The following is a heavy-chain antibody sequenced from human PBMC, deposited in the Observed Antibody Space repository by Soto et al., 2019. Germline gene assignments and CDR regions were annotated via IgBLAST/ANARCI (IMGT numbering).Heavy chain of an antibody. CDR1: GYTFTSYG. V-gene: IGHV1-3*01. D-gene: IGHD6-13*01. CDR2: INAANGDT. J-gene: IGHJ5*02. CDR3: VRRHVSATGIDWFDP. Sequence: GASVKVSCKASGYTFTSYGIHWVRQAPGQRLEWMGWINAANGDTKYSPKFQGRVTITRDTSASTAYMERSSLRSEDTAVYYCVRRHVSATGIDWFDPWGQGTLVTVSS.